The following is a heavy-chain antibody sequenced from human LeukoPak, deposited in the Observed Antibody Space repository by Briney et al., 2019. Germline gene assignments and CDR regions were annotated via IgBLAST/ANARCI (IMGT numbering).Heavy chain of an antibody. CDR3: ARDGNAL. V-gene: IGHV4-38-2*02. D-gene: IGHD1-1*01. J-gene: IGHJ4*02. CDR2: IYHSGRT. CDR1: GYSISSGYY. Sequence: PSETLSLTCTVSGYSISSGYYWGWIRQPPGKGLEWIGIIYHSGRTDYNPSLKSRVTISEDTSKNQFSLKLSSVTAADTAVYYCARDGNALWGQGTLVTVSS.